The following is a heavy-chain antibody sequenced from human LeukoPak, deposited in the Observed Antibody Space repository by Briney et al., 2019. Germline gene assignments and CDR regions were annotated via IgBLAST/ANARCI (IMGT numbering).Heavy chain of an antibody. J-gene: IGHJ4*02. V-gene: IGHV3-30*04. D-gene: IGHD5-24*01. CDR1: GFTFSNYA. CDR3: ARGGINMADY. CDR2: ISDDGRDK. Sequence: GGSLRLSCAASGFTFSNYAIHWVRQAPGKGLDWVAVISDDGRDKYYADSVKGRFTISRDRSTLYLQMNSLRAEDTALYYCARGGINMADYWGQGTLVTVSS.